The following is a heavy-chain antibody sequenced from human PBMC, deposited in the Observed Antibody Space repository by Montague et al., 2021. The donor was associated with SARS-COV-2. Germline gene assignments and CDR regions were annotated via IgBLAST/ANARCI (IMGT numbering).Heavy chain of an antibody. V-gene: IGHV3-48*03. CDR1: GFTVTTYD. CDR3: VREPASGSIRFPFEH. CDR2: ITDSGTNM. D-gene: IGHD1-26*01. J-gene: IGHJ1*01. Sequence: SLRLSCAASGFTVTTYDMNWVRQAPGRGLEWVSYITDSGTNMYYADSVRGRFTVSRDNARNSLFLQMNSLRVEDTAVYYCVREPASGSIRFPFEHWGRGTLVTVSS.